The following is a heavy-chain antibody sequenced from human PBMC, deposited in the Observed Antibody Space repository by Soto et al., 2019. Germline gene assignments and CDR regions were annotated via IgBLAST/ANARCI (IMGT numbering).Heavy chain of an antibody. D-gene: IGHD3-22*01. V-gene: IGHV1-24*01. Sequence: ASVKVSCKASGYTFTSYGISWVRQAPGKGLEWMGGFDPEDGETIYAQKFQGRVTMTEDTSTDTAYMELSSLRSEDTAVYYCATFWLQNYYDYWGQGTLVTVSS. CDR2: FDPEDGET. CDR3: ATFWLQNYYDY. CDR1: GYTFTSYG. J-gene: IGHJ4*02.